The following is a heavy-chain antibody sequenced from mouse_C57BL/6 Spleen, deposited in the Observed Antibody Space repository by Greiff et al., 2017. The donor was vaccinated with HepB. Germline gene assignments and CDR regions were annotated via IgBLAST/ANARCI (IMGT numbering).Heavy chain of an antibody. CDR3: AREGGYYGSSSPFAY. CDR2: ISYDGSN. CDR1: GYSITSGYY. Sequence: ESGPGLVKPSQSLSLTCSVTGYSITSGYYWNWIRQFPGNKLEWMGYISYDGSNNYNPSLKNRISITRDTSKNQFFLKLNSVTTEDTATYYCAREGGYYGSSSPFAYWGQGTLVTVSA. J-gene: IGHJ3*01. D-gene: IGHD1-1*01. V-gene: IGHV3-6*01.